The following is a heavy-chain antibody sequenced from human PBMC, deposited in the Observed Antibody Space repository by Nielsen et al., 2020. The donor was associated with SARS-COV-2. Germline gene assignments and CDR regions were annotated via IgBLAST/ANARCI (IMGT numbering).Heavy chain of an antibody. J-gene: IGHJ3*02. CDR3: ARESVTGTDAFDI. V-gene: IGHV3-73*01. Sequence: GESLKISCAASGFTFSGSSMHWVRQASGKGLEWIGRIRSKANIYATAYAASVKGRFTISRDNAENSLSLQMNSLRAEDTAVYYCARESVTGTDAFDIWGQGTVVTVSS. D-gene: IGHD6-19*01. CDR1: GFTFSGSS. CDR2: IRSKANIYAT.